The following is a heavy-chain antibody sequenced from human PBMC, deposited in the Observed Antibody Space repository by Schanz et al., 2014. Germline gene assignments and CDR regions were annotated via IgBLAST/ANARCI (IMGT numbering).Heavy chain of an antibody. V-gene: IGHV3-33*08. CDR2: IWYDGNNK. CDR3: AKRCSSTSCSHGAFDI. CDR1: GFSFSDYG. Sequence: QVQLVESGGGVVQPGRSLRLSCAGSGFSFSDYGMHWVRQAPGRGLEWVAVIWYDGNNKYYADSVKGRFTISRDNSKNTLYLQMNSLRAEDTAMYYCAKRCSSTSCSHGAFDIWGQGTMVTVSS. J-gene: IGHJ3*02. D-gene: IGHD2-2*01.